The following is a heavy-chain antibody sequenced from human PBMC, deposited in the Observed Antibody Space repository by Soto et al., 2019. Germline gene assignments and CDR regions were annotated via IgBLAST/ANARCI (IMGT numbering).Heavy chain of an antibody. J-gene: IGHJ4*02. V-gene: IGHV3-23*01. Sequence: GGSLRLSCAASGFTFSSYAMSWVRQAPGKGLEWVSAISGSGGSTYYADSVKGRFTISRDNSKNTLYLQMNSLRAEDTAVYYCAKDLRYCSSTICSPFDYWGQGTLVTVSS. CDR3: AKDLRYCSSTICSPFDY. CDR1: GFTFSSYA. CDR2: ISGSGGST. D-gene: IGHD2-2*01.